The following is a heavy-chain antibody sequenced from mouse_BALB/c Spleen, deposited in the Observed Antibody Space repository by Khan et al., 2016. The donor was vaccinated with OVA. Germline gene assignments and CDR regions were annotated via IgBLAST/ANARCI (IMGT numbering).Heavy chain of an antibody. CDR3: ARPSTAEDGYMMYY. CDR1: GFTFSSYT. J-gene: IGHJ4*01. CDR2: ISNGGGSS. Sequence: EVQLVESGGFLVRPGGSLKLSCAASGFTFSSYTMSWVRQTPEKRLEWVAFISNGGGSSYYPDTVKGRFTISRDNAKNTLYLQMSSLKSEDTAMYYCARPSTAEDGYMMYYWGQGTSVTVSS. V-gene: IGHV5-12-2*01. D-gene: IGHD2-1*01.